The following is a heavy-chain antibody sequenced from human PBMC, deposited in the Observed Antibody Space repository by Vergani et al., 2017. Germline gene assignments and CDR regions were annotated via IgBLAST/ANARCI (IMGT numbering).Heavy chain of an antibody. J-gene: IGHJ6*03. V-gene: IGHV3-33*01. D-gene: IGHD2-8*01. Sequence: QVQLEESGGGVVQPGRSLRLSCAGSGFTLSSHAMHWVRQAPGKGLEWVAFIWYDGSKEYYADSVKGRFTISRDNSKNTLYLQMNKLRAADTAVYYCARSGYCAHGVCYMTYYYYMDVWGRGSAVSVCS. CDR1: GFTLSSHA. CDR2: IWYDGSKE. CDR3: ARSGYCAHGVCYMTYYYYMDV.